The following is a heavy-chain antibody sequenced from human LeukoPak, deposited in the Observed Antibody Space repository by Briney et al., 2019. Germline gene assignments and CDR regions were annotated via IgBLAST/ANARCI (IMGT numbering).Heavy chain of an antibody. CDR3: ARVPRDGYNYYYYYGMDV. J-gene: IGHJ6*02. Sequence: GGSLRLSCAASRFTFSNYGMHWVRQAPGMGLEWVAVIWYDGSNKYYADSVKGRFTISRDNSKNTLYLQMNSLRAEDTAVYYCARVPRDGYNYYYYYGMDVWGQGTTVTVSS. CDR2: IWYDGSNK. CDR1: RFTFSNYG. V-gene: IGHV3-33*08. D-gene: IGHD5-24*01.